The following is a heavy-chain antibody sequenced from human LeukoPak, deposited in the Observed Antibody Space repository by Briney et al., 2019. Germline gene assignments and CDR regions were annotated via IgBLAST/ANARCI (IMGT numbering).Heavy chain of an antibody. CDR3: ASASITMVRGVIAGFDI. V-gene: IGHV4-59*12. D-gene: IGHD3-10*01. Sequence: SETLSLTCTVSGGSISSYYWSWIRQPPGKGLEWIGYIYYSGSTYYNPSLKSRVTISVDTSKNQFSLKLSSVTAADTAVYYCASASITMVRGVIAGFDIWGQGTMVTVSS. J-gene: IGHJ3*02. CDR1: GGSISSYY. CDR2: IYYSGST.